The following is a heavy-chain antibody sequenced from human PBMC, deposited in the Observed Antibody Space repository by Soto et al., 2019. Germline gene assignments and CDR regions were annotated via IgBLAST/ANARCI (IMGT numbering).Heavy chain of an antibody. CDR2: IWYDGSNK. CDR1: GFTFSSYG. CDR3: AREWDWDAGELARVGYYYGMEV. D-gene: IGHD1-1*01. J-gene: IGHJ6*02. V-gene: IGHV3-33*01. Sequence: QVQLVESGGGVVQPGRSLRLSCAASGFTFSSYGMHWVRQAPGKGLAWVAVIWYDGSNKYYADSVKGQFTISRDNTKKPLYLQMNRLRAQDTAVYYCAREWDWDAGELARVGYYYGMEVWGQGTTVTVSS.